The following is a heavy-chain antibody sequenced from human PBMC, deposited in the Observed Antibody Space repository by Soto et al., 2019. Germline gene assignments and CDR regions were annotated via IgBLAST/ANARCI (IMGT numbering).Heavy chain of an antibody. J-gene: IGHJ6*02. V-gene: IGHV3-53*01. CDR3: VRPLPSGQTHARDV. Sequence: GGSLRLSCVASGLPVAGSYMAWVRQAPGKGLEWASVIYNDGTTYYSQSVEGRFTISRDTSKSTLYLQMDRLRDEDTAVYYCVRPLPSGQTHARDVWGQGTTVTASS. D-gene: IGHD3-10*01. CDR2: IYNDGTT. CDR1: GLPVAGSY.